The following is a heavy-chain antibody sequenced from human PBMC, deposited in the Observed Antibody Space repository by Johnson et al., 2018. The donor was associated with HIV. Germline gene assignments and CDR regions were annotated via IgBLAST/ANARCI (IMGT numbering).Heavy chain of an antibody. J-gene: IGHJ3*02. Sequence: VQLVESGGGLVQPGGSLRLSCTASGFTFSDFRMSWVRQAPGRGLEWVANINVDGREKYYVDSVEGRFTISRDNAKNSLFLQMNSLRAGDTAVYYCAREDCSSTRCSDWDSALDICGQGTMVTVSS. CDR2: INVDGREK. CDR3: AREDCSSTRCSDWDSALDI. D-gene: IGHD2-2*01. CDR1: GFTFSDFR. V-gene: IGHV3-7*01.